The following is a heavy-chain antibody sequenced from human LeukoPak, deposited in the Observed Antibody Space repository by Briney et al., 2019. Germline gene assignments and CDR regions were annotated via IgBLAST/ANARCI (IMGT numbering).Heavy chain of an antibody. J-gene: IGHJ4*02. V-gene: IGHV2-5*02. CDR3: AHNKSKWLRWDLRWYYFDY. CDR1: GFSLSTSGVG. D-gene: IGHD5-12*01. CDR2: IYWDDDK. Sequence: ESGPTLVKPTQTLTLTCTFSGFSLSTSGVGVGWIRQPPGKALEWLALIYWDDDKRYSPSLKSRLTITKDTSKNQVVLTMTNMDPVDTATYYCAHNKSKWLRWDLRWYYFDYWGQGTLVTVSS.